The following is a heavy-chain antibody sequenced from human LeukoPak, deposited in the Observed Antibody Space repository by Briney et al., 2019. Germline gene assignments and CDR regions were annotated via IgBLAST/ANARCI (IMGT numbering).Heavy chain of an antibody. D-gene: IGHD5-12*01. Sequence: SETLSLTCIVSGGSISSIGYYWDWIRQPPGKGLEWIGSIYSLGYTYYNPSLKSRVTISGDTSKNQFSLKLNSVTAADTAIYYCATHRRSGSGGSENAFEIWGQGTMVTVSS. J-gene: IGHJ3*02. CDR1: GGSISSIGYY. CDR3: ATHRRSGSGGSENAFEI. CDR2: IYSLGYT. V-gene: IGHV4-39*01.